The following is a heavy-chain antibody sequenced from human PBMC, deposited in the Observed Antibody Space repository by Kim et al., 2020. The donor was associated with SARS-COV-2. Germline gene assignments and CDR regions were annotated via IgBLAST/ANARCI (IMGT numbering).Heavy chain of an antibody. Sequence: SETLSLTCTVSGGSISSYYWSWIRQPPGKGLEWIGYIYYSGSTKYNPSLKSRVTISVETSKNQFSLKLSSVTAVDTAVYYCARDRDSSGFDYFDYWGQGTLVTVSS. D-gene: IGHD3-22*01. V-gene: IGHV4-59*01. CDR1: GGSISSYY. J-gene: IGHJ4*02. CDR2: IYYSGST. CDR3: ARDRDSSGFDYFDY.